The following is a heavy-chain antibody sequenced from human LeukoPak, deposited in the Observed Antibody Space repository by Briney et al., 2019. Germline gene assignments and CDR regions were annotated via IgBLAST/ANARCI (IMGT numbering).Heavy chain of an antibody. CDR2: IYHSGST. CDR1: GYSISSGYY. CDR3: ARHSAIIPLAAAGPFDY. Sequence: SETLSLTCAVPGYSISSGYYWGWIRPPPGKGLEWIGSIYHSGSTYYNPSPKSRVTISVDTSKNHFSLKLRSVTAADTAVYYCARHSAIIPLAAAGPFDYWGQGTLVTVSS. V-gene: IGHV4-38-2*01. J-gene: IGHJ4*02. D-gene: IGHD6-13*01.